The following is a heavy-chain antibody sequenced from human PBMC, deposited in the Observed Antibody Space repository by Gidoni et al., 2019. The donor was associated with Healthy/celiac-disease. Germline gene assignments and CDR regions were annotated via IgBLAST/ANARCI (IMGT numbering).Heavy chain of an antibody. CDR2: IKQDGSEK. V-gene: IGHV3-7*03. J-gene: IGHJ4*02. D-gene: IGHD6-13*01. CDR1: GFTFSSYW. CDR3: ARGPLMWYSSSWNYYFDY. Sequence: EVQLVESGGGLVQPGGSLRLSCAASGFTFSSYWMSWVRQAPGKGLEWVANIKQDGSEKYYVDSVKGRFTISRDNAKNSLYLQMNSLRAEDTAVYYCARGPLMWYSSSWNYYFDYWGQGTLVTVSS.